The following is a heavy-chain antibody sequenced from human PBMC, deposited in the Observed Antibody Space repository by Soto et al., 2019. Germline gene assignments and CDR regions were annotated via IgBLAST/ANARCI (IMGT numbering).Heavy chain of an antibody. CDR2: IIPIFGTA. Sequence: QVELVQSGADVKKPGSSVKVSCKASGGTFSSYAISWVRQAPGQGLEWMGGIIPIFGTANYAQKFQGRVTITADESTSTAYMELSSLRSEDTAVYYCAREATGTTDYYYGMDVWGQGTTVTVSS. CDR3: AREATGTTDYYYGMDV. J-gene: IGHJ6*02. D-gene: IGHD1-1*01. CDR1: GGTFSSYA. V-gene: IGHV1-69*12.